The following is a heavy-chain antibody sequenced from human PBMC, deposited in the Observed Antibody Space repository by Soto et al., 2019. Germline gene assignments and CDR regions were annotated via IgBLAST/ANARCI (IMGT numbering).Heavy chain of an antibody. J-gene: IGHJ4*02. CDR1: GFTSSSYW. V-gene: IGHV3-7*01. Sequence: LRLSCAASGFTSSSYWVSWVRQAPGKGLGWVANIKQDGGEKYYVDSVKGRFTISRDNAKNSLYLQLNRLRAEDTAVYYCGVSVAGTTLDYWGQGTLVTVSS. CDR3: GVSVAGTTLDY. D-gene: IGHD6-19*01. CDR2: IKQDGGEK.